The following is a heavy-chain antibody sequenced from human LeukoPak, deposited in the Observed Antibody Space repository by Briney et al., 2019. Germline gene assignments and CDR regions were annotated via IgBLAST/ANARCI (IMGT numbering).Heavy chain of an antibody. CDR3: ARSRMVRGVIHFDY. V-gene: IGHV1-2*04. D-gene: IGHD3-10*01. J-gene: IGHJ4*02. Sequence: ASVKVSCKASGYTFTGYYMHWVRQARGQGLEWMGWINPNSGGTNYAQKFQGWVTMTRDTSISTAYMELSRLRSDDTAVYYCARSRMVRGVIHFDYWGQGTLVTVSS. CDR1: GYTFTGYY. CDR2: INPNSGGT.